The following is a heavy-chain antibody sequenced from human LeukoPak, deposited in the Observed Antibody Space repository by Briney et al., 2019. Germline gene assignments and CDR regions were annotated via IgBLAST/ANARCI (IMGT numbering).Heavy chain of an antibody. D-gene: IGHD6-19*01. Sequence: GGSLRLTCAVSGFTFSSYSINWVRQAPGKGLEWVSYISSSSSTVYYADSVKGRFTISRDNAKNPLYLQMNSLRAEDTALYYCAKDRSSSIAVAGSLFDYWGQGTLVTVSS. CDR3: AKDRSSSIAVAGSLFDY. J-gene: IGHJ4*02. CDR2: ISSSSSTV. CDR1: GFTFSSYS. V-gene: IGHV3-48*04.